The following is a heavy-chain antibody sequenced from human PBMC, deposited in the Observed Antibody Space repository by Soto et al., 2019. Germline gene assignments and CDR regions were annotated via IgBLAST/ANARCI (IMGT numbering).Heavy chain of an antibody. CDR2: ISAYNGNT. CDR3: ARAYCSGGSCYYFDS. J-gene: IGHJ4*02. V-gene: IGHV1-18*01. D-gene: IGHD2-15*01. Sequence: QVQLVQSGAEVKKPGASVKVSCKASGYTFTSYGISWVRQAPGQGLEWMGWISAYNGNTNYAQKLQGRVTMTTDTSXXTAYMEVRSLRSDYTAVYYCARAYCSGGSCYYFDSWGQGTLVTVSS. CDR1: GYTFTSYG.